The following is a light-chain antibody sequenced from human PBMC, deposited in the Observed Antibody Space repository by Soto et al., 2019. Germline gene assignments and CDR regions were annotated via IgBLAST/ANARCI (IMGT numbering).Light chain of an antibody. Sequence: EIVLTQSPGTLSLSPGERATLSCRASQSVSNNYLAWYQQKPGQAPRHLIYGASNRATGIPDRFSGRGSGTDFTLTISTLEPEDFAVYYCQQYGSSGTFGQGTKVEIK. V-gene: IGKV3-20*01. CDR2: GAS. J-gene: IGKJ1*01. CDR3: QQYGSSGT. CDR1: QSVSNNY.